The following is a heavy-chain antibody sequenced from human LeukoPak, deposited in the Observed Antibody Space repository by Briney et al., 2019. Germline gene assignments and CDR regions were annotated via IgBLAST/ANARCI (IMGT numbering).Heavy chain of an antibody. CDR2: TSPSGSTI. CDR1: GFTFSSYE. Sequence: GGSLRLSCAASGFTFSSYEVNWVRQAPGKGLEWVSYTSPSGSTIYYADSVKGRFTISRDNAKNSLYLQMNSLRAEDTAVYYCARLPHYWGQGTLVTVSS. D-gene: IGHD1-26*01. V-gene: IGHV3-48*03. CDR3: ARLPHY. J-gene: IGHJ4*02.